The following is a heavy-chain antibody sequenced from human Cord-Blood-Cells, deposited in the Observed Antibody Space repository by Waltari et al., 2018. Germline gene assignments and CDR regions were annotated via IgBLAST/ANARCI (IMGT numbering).Heavy chain of an antibody. CDR2: IKSKTDGGKT. Sequence: EVQLVESGGGLVKPGGSLRLSCTASGFTFSNAWMSWVRQAPGKGWEWVGRIKSKTDGGKTDYAAPVKGRFTISRDASKNTLYLQMNSLKTEDTALYYCTSAQWGKGDYWGQGTLVTVSS. J-gene: IGHJ4*02. V-gene: IGHV3-15*01. D-gene: IGHD3-16*01. CDR1: GFTFSNAW. CDR3: TSAQWGKGDY.